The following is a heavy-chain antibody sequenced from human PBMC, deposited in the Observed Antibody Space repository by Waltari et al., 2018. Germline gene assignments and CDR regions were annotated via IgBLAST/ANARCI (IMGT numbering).Heavy chain of an antibody. CDR2: IYYSGST. J-gene: IGHJ5*02. V-gene: IGHV4-39*01. D-gene: IGHD2-8*01. Sequence: QLQLQESGPGLVKPSETLSLTCTVSGGSISSSSYYWGWIRQPPGKGLEWIGSIYYSGSTYYNPSLKSRVTISVDTSKNQFSLKLSSVTAADTAVYYCARHWVGIFIYCTNGVCWLDPWGQGTLVTVSS. CDR3: ARHWVGIFIYCTNGVCWLDP. CDR1: GGSISSSSYY.